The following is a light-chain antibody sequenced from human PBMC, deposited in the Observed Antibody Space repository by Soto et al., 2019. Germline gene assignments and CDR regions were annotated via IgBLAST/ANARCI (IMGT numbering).Light chain of an antibody. CDR2: DVS. V-gene: IGLV2-14*01. J-gene: IGLJ1*01. CDR3: GSYASSSTYV. CDR1: SSDVGGYNY. Sequence: QSALTQPASVSGSPGQSITISCTGTSSDVGGYNYVSWYQQHPGKAPKLMIYDVSKRPSGVSNRFSGSKSGNTASLTISGLQAEDEADYYCGSYASSSTYVFGTGTKLTVL.